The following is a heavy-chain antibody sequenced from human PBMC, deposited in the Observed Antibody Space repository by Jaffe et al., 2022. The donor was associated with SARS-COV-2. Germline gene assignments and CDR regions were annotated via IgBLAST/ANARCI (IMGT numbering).Heavy chain of an antibody. CDR2: IYTSGST. Sequence: QVQLQESGPGLVKPSQTLSLTCTVSGGSISSGSYHWSWIRQPAGKGLEWIGRIYTSGSTNYNPSLKSRVTTSVDTSKNQFSLKLSSVTAADTAVYFCARGWGRTSNWLDPWGQGTLVTVSS. J-gene: IGHJ5*02. CDR3: ARGWGRTSNWLDP. V-gene: IGHV4-61*02. CDR1: GGSISSGSYH. D-gene: IGHD2-2*01.